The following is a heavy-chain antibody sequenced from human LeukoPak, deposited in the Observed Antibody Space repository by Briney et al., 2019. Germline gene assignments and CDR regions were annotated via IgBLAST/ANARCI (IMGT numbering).Heavy chain of an antibody. Sequence: GGSLRLSCAASGFTFDDYGMSWVRQSPGKGLEWVSLISLDGNNAYYADSVRGRFTISRDNSKNFLYLQMNSLTSEDTALYYCAKGRRRGYAYGTIDSWGQGTLVTVSS. CDR3: AKGRRRGYAYGTIDS. CDR2: ISLDGNNA. D-gene: IGHD5-18*01. V-gene: IGHV3-43*01. CDR1: GFTFDDYG. J-gene: IGHJ4*02.